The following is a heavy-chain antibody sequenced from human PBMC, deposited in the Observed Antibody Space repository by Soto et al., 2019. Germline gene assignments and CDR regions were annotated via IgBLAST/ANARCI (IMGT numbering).Heavy chain of an antibody. CDR3: ARDCSGGSCYFRANYYYYGMDV. D-gene: IGHD2-15*01. CDR2: IIPIFGTA. V-gene: IGHV1-69*06. J-gene: IGHJ6*02. Sequence: SMKVSCKASGGTFSSYAISWVRQAPGQGLEWMGGIIPIFGTANYAQKFQGRVTITADKSTSTAYMELSSLRSEDTAVYYCARDCSGGSCYFRANYYYYGMDVWGQGTTVTVSS. CDR1: GGTFSSYA.